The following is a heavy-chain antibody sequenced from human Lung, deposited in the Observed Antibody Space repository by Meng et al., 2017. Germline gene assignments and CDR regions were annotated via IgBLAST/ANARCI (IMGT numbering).Heavy chain of an antibody. CDR3: ARGPTTMAHDFDY. D-gene: IGHD4-11*01. J-gene: IGHJ4*02. V-gene: IGHV4-34*01. CDR1: GGAFSDYY. CDR2: INHSGST. Sequence: QVLRQQWGAGLLKPSEALSPTCVVSGGAFSDYYWSWSRQPPGKGLVWIGEINHSGSTNYNPSLESRATISVDTSQNNLSLKLSSVTAADSAVYYCARGPTTMAHDFDYWGQGTLVTVSS.